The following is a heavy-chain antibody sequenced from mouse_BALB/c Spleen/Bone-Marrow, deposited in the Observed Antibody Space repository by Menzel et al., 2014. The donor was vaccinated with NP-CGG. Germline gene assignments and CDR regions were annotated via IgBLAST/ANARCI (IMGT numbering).Heavy chain of an antibody. V-gene: IGHV1-69*02. CDR3: ARTYYDYDWFAY. Sequence: VQLQESGVEFVKPGASVKLSCKASGYTFTSCWMHWVKQRPGQGLEWIGEIDPSDSYTKYNQNFKGKATLTVDKSSSTAYMQLSSLTSEDSAVYYCARTYYDYDWFAYWGQGTLVTVSA. CDR1: GYTFTSCW. CDR2: IDPSDSYT. D-gene: IGHD2-4*01. J-gene: IGHJ3*01.